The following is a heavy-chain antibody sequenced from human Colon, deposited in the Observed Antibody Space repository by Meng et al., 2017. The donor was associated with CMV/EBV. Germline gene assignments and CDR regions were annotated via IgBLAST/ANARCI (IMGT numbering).Heavy chain of an antibody. CDR2: ISVLYGST. V-gene: IGHV1-3*01. J-gene: IGHJ4*02. Sequence: SCEGSGYTVSSSAVHWVRQAPGQRLGWMGWISVLYGSTKYSPTFQDKVTLTRDTSANTAYMELGSLRSEDTAVYYCARGGDASWVDFWGQGTLVTVSS. D-gene: IGHD5-12*01. CDR1: GYTVSSSA. CDR3: ARGGDASWVDF.